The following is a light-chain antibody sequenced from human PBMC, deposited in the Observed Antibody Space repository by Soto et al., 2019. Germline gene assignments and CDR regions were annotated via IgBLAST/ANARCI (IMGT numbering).Light chain of an antibody. CDR2: DAS. Sequence: EIVLTQSPATLSLSPGERATLSCRASQSVSSYLAWYQQKPGQAPRLLIYDASNRATGIPARFSGSGSGTDFTLTISSLEPEDFAVYYCQQRSYWPLAYTFGQGTKLEIK. CDR3: QQRSYWPLAYT. V-gene: IGKV3-11*01. J-gene: IGKJ2*01. CDR1: QSVSSY.